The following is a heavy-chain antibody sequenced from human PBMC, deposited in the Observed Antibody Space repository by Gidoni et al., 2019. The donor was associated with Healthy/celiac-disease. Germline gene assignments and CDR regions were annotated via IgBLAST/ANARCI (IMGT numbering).Heavy chain of an antibody. CDR3: ARGYIVVVVAAVYWYFDL. V-gene: IGHV4-34*01. CDR1: AGSFSGYY. Sequence: QVQLQKGGAGLLMPPGTVSLTCAGEAGSFSGYYWSWIRQPPGKGLEWIGEINHSGRTNSNPSLNSRVTIAVDTSKNQFSLKLSAVTAADTAVYYCARGYIVVVVAAVYWYFDLWGRGTLVTVFS. CDR2: INHSGRT. J-gene: IGHJ2*01. D-gene: IGHD2-15*01.